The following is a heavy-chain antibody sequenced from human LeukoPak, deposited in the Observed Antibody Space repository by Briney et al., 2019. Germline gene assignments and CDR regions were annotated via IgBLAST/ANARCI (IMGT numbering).Heavy chain of an antibody. Sequence: GGPLRLSCEAPGFPFSSYPMSGVRQPPGRGREWASPISGSGGSTYYADSVKGRFTVSRDNSKNTLYLQMNSLRAEDTAVYYCARDRIDYYDSSGYSPGDYWGQGTLVTVSS. D-gene: IGHD3-22*01. CDR1: GFPFSSYP. V-gene: IGHV3-23*01. CDR2: ISGSGGST. CDR3: ARDRIDYYDSSGYSPGDY. J-gene: IGHJ4*02.